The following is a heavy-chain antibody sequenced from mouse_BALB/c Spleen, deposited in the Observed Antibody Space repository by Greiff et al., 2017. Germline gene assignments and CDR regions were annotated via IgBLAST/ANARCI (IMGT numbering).Heavy chain of an antibody. CDR1: GDSITSGY. J-gene: IGHJ3*01. CDR2: ISYSGST. CDR3: ARYKESAPWFAY. V-gene: IGHV3-8*02. Sequence: DVKLVESGPSLVKPSQTLSLTCSVTGDSITSGYWNWIRKFPGNKLEYMGYISYSGSTYYNPSLKSRISITRDTSKNQYYLQLNSVTTEDTATYYCARYKESAPWFAYWGQGTLVTVSA.